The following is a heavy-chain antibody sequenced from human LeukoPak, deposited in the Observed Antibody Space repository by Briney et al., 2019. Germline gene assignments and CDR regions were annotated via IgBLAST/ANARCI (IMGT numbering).Heavy chain of an antibody. V-gene: IGHV1-24*01. CDR3: ATSGRITMVRPLPFDP. J-gene: IGHJ5*02. CDR1: GYTLTELS. D-gene: IGHD3-10*01. Sequence: ASVKVSCKVSGYTLTELSMHWVRQAPGKGLEWMGGFDPEDGETIYAQKFQGRVTMTEDTSTDTAYMELSSLRSEDTAVYYCATSGRITMVRPLPFDPWGQGTLVTVSS. CDR2: FDPEDGET.